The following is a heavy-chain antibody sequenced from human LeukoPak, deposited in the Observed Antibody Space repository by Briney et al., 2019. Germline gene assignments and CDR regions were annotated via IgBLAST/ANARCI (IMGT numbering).Heavy chain of an antibody. Sequence: GGSLRLSCAAPGFTFSSYSMNWVRQAPGKGLEWVSSISSSSSYIYYADSVKGRFTISRDNAKNSLYLQMNSLRAEDTAVYYCARDLENIVVVPAAMSYWGQGTLVTVSS. D-gene: IGHD2-2*01. V-gene: IGHV3-21*01. J-gene: IGHJ4*02. CDR1: GFTFSSYS. CDR3: ARDLENIVVVPAAMSY. CDR2: ISSSSSYI.